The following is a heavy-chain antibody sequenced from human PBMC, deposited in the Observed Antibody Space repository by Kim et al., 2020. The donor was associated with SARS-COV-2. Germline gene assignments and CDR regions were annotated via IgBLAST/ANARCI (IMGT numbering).Heavy chain of an antibody. J-gene: IGHJ4*02. CDR3: ARDRPDSGYVRAVAGALDY. V-gene: IGHV3-48*02. D-gene: IGHD5-12*01. Sequence: GRFTISRENAKNSLYLQMNSLRDEDTAVYYCARDRPDSGYVRAVAGALDYWGQGTLVTVSS.